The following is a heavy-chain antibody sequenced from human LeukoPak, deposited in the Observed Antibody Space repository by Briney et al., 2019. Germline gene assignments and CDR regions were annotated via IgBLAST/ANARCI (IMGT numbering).Heavy chain of an antibody. CDR3: ARGLVWRFLLDSRRDSFDI. CDR2: ISHSGTT. J-gene: IGHJ3*02. Sequence: SETLSLTCAVSGGSFSDYQWHWIRQSPGKGLEWLGEISHSGTTTYNPSLKSRVTISVDTSKNQFSLRLRSVTAADTAVYYCARGLVWRFLLDSRRDSFDIWGQGTTITVSS. D-gene: IGHD3-16*01. V-gene: IGHV4-34*01. CDR1: GGSFSDYQ.